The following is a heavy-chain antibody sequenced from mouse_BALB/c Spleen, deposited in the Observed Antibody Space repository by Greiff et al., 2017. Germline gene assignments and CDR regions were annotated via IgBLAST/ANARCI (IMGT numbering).Heavy chain of an antibody. Sequence: EVKLMESGGGLVQPGGSRKLSCAASGFTFSSFGMHWVRQAPEKGLEWVAYISSGSSTIYYADTVKGRFTISRDNPKNTLFLQMTSLRSEDTAMYYCARDVYGSSHFDYWGQGTTLTVSS. J-gene: IGHJ2*01. D-gene: IGHD1-1*01. V-gene: IGHV5-17*02. CDR3: ARDVYGSSHFDY. CDR1: GFTFSSFG. CDR2: ISSGSSTI.